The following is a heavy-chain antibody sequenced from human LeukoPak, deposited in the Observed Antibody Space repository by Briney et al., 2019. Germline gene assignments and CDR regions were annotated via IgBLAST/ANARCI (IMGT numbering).Heavy chain of an antibody. CDR2: INGNGSST. CDR3: ARGGYLSNY. J-gene: IGHJ4*02. CDR1: GFTFSSYW. V-gene: IGHV3-74*01. Sequence: PGGSLRLSCAASGFTFSSYWMHWVRQAPGKGLVWVSRINGNGSSTTYADSVKGRFTISRDNAKNTLYLQMNSLRAEDTAVYYCARGGYLSNYWGQGTLVTVSS. D-gene: IGHD1-1*01.